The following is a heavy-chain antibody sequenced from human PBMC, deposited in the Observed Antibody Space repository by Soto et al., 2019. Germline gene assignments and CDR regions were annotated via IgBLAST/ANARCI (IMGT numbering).Heavy chain of an antibody. J-gene: IGHJ4*02. Sequence: QVYLHESGPGLVRPSETLVLTCSVSGTSITGYYWSWFRLPPGKGLEWIGYVYYSGSANYNPSLKSRVTISSDPPKKEFSLRVTSVTAADTAVYYCARFWHYDLLTDSYPRAFDYWGQGNLVTVSS. CDR3: ARFWHYDLLTDSYPRAFDY. D-gene: IGHD3-9*01. CDR1: GTSITGYY. V-gene: IGHV4-59*13. CDR2: VYYSGSA.